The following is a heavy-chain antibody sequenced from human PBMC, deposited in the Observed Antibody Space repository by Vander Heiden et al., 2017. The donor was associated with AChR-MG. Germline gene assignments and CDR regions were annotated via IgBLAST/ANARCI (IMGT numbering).Heavy chain of an antibody. CDR3: ARGRKATKDYFDY. V-gene: IGHV1-69*06. Sequence: QVQPAQSGAEVKKPGSSVKVSCKASVGTFSSYAISWVRQAPGQGLEWMGGIIPIFGTAHYAQKFQGRVTITADKSTSTAYMELSSLRSEDTAMYYCARGRKATKDYFDYWGQGTLVTVSS. J-gene: IGHJ4*02. D-gene: IGHD1-26*01. CDR2: IIPIFGTA. CDR1: VGTFSSYA.